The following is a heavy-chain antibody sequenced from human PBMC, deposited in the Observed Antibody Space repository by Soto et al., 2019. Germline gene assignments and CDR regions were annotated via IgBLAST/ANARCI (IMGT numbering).Heavy chain of an antibody. CDR1: GESFSGYY. Sequence: SETLSLTCAVYGESFSGYYWSWIRQPPGKGLEWIGEINHSGSTNYNPSLKSRVTISVDTSKNQFSLKLSSVTAADTAVYYCAREHSAGACFDYWGQGTLVTVSS. J-gene: IGHJ4*02. CDR2: INHSGST. CDR3: AREHSAGACFDY. D-gene: IGHD6-25*01. V-gene: IGHV4-34*01.